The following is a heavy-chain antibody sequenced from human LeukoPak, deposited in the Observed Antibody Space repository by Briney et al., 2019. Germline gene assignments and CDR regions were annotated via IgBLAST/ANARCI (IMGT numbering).Heavy chain of an antibody. CDR1: GGSISNYY. Sequence: SETLSLTCTVSGGSISNYYWTWIRQPAGKGLECIGRIYSSGSTNYNSSLKSRVIMSVDTSKHQFSLNPTSVTAADTAVYYCARDSAGRAWDYWGQGTLVTVSP. V-gene: IGHV4-4*07. CDR2: IYSSGST. CDR3: ARDSAGRAWDY. J-gene: IGHJ4*02. D-gene: IGHD6-13*01.